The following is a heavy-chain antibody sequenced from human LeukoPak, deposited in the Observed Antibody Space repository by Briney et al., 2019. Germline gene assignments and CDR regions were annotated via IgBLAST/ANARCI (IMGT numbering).Heavy chain of an antibody. CDR2: IYDSGST. Sequence: PSETLSLTCTVSGGSISSSRYYWGWIRQPPGKGLEWIGSIYDSGSTYYNPSLKSRVTISVDTSKNQFSLKLSSVTAADTAVYYCARTLWQYYFDYWGQGTLVTVSS. CDR1: GGSISSSRYY. CDR3: ARTLWQYYFDY. J-gene: IGHJ4*02. V-gene: IGHV4-39*01. D-gene: IGHD3-10*01.